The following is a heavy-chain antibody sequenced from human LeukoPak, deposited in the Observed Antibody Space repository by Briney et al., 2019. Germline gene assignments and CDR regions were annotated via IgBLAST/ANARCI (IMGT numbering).Heavy chain of an antibody. CDR2: ITDSVGDT. V-gene: IGHV3-23*01. CDR3: AKVFVSLGPTRGYSFDY. J-gene: IGHJ4*02. CDR1: GFTFSSYA. Sequence: GGSLRLSCAASGFTFSSYAMSWVRQAPGKGLEWVSAITDSVGDTYYANSVQGRFTISRDNSRSTLYLQMNSLRAEDTAIYYCAKVFVSLGPTRGYSFDYWGQGSLVTVSS. D-gene: IGHD3-16*01.